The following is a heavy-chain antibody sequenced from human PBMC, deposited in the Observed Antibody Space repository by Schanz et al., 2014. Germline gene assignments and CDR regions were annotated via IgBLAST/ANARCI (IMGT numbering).Heavy chain of an antibody. CDR2: ISGTGDHI. V-gene: IGHV3-21*01. CDR3: ARDKGGYYPFDY. J-gene: IGHJ4*02. Sequence: EVLLVESGGGLVKPGGSVRVSCAASGFTFSTYSMNWVRQAPGKGLEWVSSISGTGDHIYYADSVKGRFTISRDNAKNSLYLQMNSLRAEDTAVYYCARDKGGYYPFDYWGQGTLVTVSS. CDR1: GFTFSTYS. D-gene: IGHD3-3*01.